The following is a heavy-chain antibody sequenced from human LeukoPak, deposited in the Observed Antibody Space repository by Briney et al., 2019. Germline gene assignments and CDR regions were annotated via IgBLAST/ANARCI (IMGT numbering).Heavy chain of an antibody. Sequence: GGSLRLSCAASGFTFSSYGMNWVRQAPGKGLEWVSSISSSSSYIYYADSVKGRFTIPRDNAKNSLYLQMNSLRAEDTAVYYCARDYFRTEYSSSYDYWGQGTLVTVSS. V-gene: IGHV3-21*01. J-gene: IGHJ4*02. D-gene: IGHD6-6*01. CDR1: GFTFSSYG. CDR3: ARDYFRTEYSSSYDY. CDR2: ISSSSSYI.